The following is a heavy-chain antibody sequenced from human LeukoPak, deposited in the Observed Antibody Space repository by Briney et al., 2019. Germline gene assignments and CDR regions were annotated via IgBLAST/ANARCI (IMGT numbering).Heavy chain of an antibody. CDR1: GGSISSYY. Sequence: SETLSLTCTVSGGSISSYYWSWIRQPPGKGLEWIGYIYYSGSTNYNPSLKSRVTISVDTSKNQFSLKLSSVTAADTAVYYCARRLVVVVMPFDYWGQGTLVTVSS. CDR2: IYYSGST. J-gene: IGHJ4*02. CDR3: ARRLVVVVMPFDY. V-gene: IGHV4-59*12. D-gene: IGHD3-22*01.